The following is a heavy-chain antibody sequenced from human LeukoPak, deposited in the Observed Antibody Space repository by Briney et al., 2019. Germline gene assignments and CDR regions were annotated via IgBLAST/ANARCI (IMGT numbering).Heavy chain of an antibody. CDR1: GITLSNYG. CDR2: ISDGGGRT. Sequence: GGSLRVSCAVSGITLSNYGMSWVRQAPGKGLEWVAGISDGGGRTNYADSVKGRFTISRDNPKNTLYLQMNSLRAEDTAVYFCAKRGVVIRVILVGFHKEAYYFDSWGQGALVTVSS. J-gene: IGHJ4*02. CDR3: AKRGVVIRVILVGFHKEAYYFDS. D-gene: IGHD3-22*01. V-gene: IGHV3-23*01.